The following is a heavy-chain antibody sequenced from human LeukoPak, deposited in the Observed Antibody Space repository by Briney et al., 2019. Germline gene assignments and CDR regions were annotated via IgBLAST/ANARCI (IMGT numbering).Heavy chain of an antibody. CDR3: AREFDDYVWGSYRYPILDY. CDR1: GFTFSSYW. J-gene: IGHJ4*02. CDR2: IKQDGSEK. Sequence: PGGSLRLSCAASGFTFSSYWMSWVRQAPGKGLEWVANIKQDGSEKYYVDSVKGRFTISRDNAKNSLYLQMNSLRAEDTAVYYCAREFDDYVWGSYRYPILDYWGQGTLVTVYS. D-gene: IGHD3-16*02. V-gene: IGHV3-7*03.